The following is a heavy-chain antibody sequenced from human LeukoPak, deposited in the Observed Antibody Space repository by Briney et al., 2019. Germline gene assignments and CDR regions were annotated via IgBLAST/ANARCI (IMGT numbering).Heavy chain of an antibody. V-gene: IGHV3-11*05. Sequence: GGSLRLSCAASGFSFSDYYMSWIRQAPGKGLEWVSYISGSTSYTDYADSVKGRFTISRDNAKNSLYLQMNSLRAEDTAVYYCARDHGFGESYFDYWGQGTLVTVSS. CDR3: ARDHGFGESYFDY. J-gene: IGHJ4*02. D-gene: IGHD3-10*01. CDR1: GFSFSDYY. CDR2: ISGSTSYT.